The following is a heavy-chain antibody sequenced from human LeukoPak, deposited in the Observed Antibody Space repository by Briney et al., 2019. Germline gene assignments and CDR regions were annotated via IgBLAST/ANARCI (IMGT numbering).Heavy chain of an antibody. Sequence: PGGSLRLSCAASGFTFSSYAMSWVRQAPGRGLEWVSAISSSGGSTHYADSVKGRFTISRDNSKNTLYLQMNSLRAEDTAVYYCAKKWFEIDYWGQGALVTVSS. J-gene: IGHJ4*02. CDR2: ISSSGGST. V-gene: IGHV3-23*01. CDR1: GFTFSSYA. CDR3: AKKWFEIDY. D-gene: IGHD3-10*01.